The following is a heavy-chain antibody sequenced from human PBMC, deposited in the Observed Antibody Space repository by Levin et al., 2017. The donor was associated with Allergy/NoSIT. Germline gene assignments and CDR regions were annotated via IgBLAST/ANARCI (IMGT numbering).Heavy chain of an antibody. CDR2: IYYSGST. CDR3: ARVLSAISASGPEY. J-gene: IGHJ4*02. CDR1: GGSISSSSYQ. Sequence: SETLSLTCTVSGGSISSSSYQWGWIRQPPGTGLEWIGNIYYSGSTSYNPSLKNRGTMSIDTSKNQLFLKLTSVTAAETAVYYCARVLSAISASGPEYLGQGILVTVSS. D-gene: IGHD6-13*01. V-gene: IGHV4-39*07.